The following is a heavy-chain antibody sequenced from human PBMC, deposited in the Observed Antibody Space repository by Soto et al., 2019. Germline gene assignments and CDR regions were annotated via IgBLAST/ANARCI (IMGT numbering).Heavy chain of an antibody. CDR2: IYYSGST. V-gene: IGHV4-30-4*08. CDR1: GASISSCDHY. J-gene: IGHJ3*01. D-gene: IGHD1-1*01. Sequence: QGQLQESGPGVVRPSQTLSLTCTVSGASISSCDHYWTWIRQPPGKGLEWIVYIYYSGSTFYNPSLNSQVTMSIDMSKSQYYLNLSSVPAANTAVYYCAASQPRDAVDLCGQGTMVIVSS. CDR3: AASQPRDAVDL.